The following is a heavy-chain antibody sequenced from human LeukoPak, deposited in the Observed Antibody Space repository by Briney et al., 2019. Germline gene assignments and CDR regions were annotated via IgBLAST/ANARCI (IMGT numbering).Heavy chain of an antibody. J-gene: IGHJ4*02. D-gene: IGHD5-12*01. CDR1: GFTFSSYS. CDR2: ISSSSSTI. Sequence: GGSLRLSCAASGFTFSSYSMNWVRQAPGKGLEWVSYISSSSSTIYYADSVRGRFTISRDNAKNTLYLQMNSLRAEDTAVYYCARDFTGYSDIWGQGTLVTVSS. CDR3: ARDFTGYSDI. V-gene: IGHV3-48*04.